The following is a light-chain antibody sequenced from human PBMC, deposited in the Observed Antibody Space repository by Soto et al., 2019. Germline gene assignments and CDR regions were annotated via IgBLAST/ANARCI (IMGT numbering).Light chain of an antibody. CDR3: SSYTTSTTLE. CDR1: NSDIGGYNY. V-gene: IGLV2-14*01. Sequence: QSVLTQPASVSGSPGQSITISCTGTNSDIGGYNYVSWYQQHPGKAPKLMIYEVSNRPSGVSNRFSGSKSGNAASLTISGLQSADEADYYCSSYTTSTTLEFGGGTKLTVL. CDR2: EVS. J-gene: IGLJ3*02.